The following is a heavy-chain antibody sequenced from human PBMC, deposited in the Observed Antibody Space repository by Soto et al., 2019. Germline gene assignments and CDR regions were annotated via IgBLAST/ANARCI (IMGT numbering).Heavy chain of an antibody. Sequence: SVKVSCKASGGTFSSYAISWVRQSPGQGLEWMGGIIPIFGTANYAQKFQGRVTMTRNTSISTAYMELSSLRSEDTAVYYCARGLNDFWSGYHYYYGMDVWGQGTTVTVSS. D-gene: IGHD3-3*01. CDR2: IIPIFGTA. J-gene: IGHJ6*02. CDR1: GGTFSSYA. V-gene: IGHV1-69*05. CDR3: ARGLNDFWSGYHYYYGMDV.